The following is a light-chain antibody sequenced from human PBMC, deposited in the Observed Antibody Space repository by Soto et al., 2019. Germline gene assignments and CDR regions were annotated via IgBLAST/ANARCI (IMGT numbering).Light chain of an antibody. CDR1: SSDVGRYKY. CDR2: EVS. CDR3: SSYTSSNTQL. Sequence: QSALTQPRSVSGSPGQSITISCTGTSSDVGRYKYVSWYQQHPGKAPKLMIYEVSNRPSGVSNRFSGSKSGNTASLTISGLQAEDEADYYCSSYTSSNTQLFGGGTKLTVL. J-gene: IGLJ2*01. V-gene: IGLV2-14*01.